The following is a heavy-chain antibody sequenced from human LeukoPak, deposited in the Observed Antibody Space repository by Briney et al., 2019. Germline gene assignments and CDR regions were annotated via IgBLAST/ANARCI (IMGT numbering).Heavy chain of an antibody. CDR3: AKDSGSSEYYFDY. D-gene: IGHD1-26*01. CDR1: GFTFSSYG. Sequence: RRSLRLSCAASGFTFSSYGMHWVRQAPGKGLEWVAVISYDGSNKYYADSVKGRFTISRDNSKNTLYLQMNSLRAEDTAVYYCAKDSGSSEYYFDYWGQGTLVTVSS. V-gene: IGHV3-30*18. CDR2: ISYDGSNK. J-gene: IGHJ4*02.